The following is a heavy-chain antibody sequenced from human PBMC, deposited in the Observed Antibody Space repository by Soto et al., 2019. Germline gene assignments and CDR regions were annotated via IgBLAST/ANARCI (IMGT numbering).Heavy chain of an antibody. CDR2: INPHGGST. J-gene: IGHJ5*02. CDR1: RDTFTSYY. V-gene: IGHV1-46*01. Sequence: ASVKVSCKAPRDTFTSYYINWVRRAPGQGLEWMGVINPHGGSTAYAQKFKGRVTLTRDTSASTVYMEVSSLTYEDTAMYYCARSSGGNFGIIIEGTNWFAPWGQGTLVTVSS. CDR3: ARSSGGNFGIIIEGTNWFAP. D-gene: IGHD1-26*01.